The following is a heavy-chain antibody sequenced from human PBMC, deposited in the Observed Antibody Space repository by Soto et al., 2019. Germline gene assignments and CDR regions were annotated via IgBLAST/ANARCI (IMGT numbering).Heavy chain of an antibody. CDR2: TYYRSKWYN. CDR3: ARDGPYCSSTNCLLVFCYYFDY. V-gene: IGHV6-1*01. D-gene: IGHD2-2*01. Sequence: SQTLSLTCAISGDSVSSNSAAWNWIRQSPSRGLEWLGRTYYRSKWYNDYAVSVKSRITINPDTSKNQFSLQLNSVTPEDTAVYYCARDGPYCSSTNCLLVFCYYFDYLGQGTLDSVSS. CDR1: GDSVSSNSAA. J-gene: IGHJ4*02.